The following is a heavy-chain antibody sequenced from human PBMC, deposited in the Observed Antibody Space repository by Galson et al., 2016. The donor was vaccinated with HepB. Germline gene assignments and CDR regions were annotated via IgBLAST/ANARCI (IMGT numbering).Heavy chain of an antibody. CDR1: GGSISSRTYY. Sequence: ETLSLTCTVSGGSISSRTYYWGWVRQPPGKGLEWIASIYYSGSTYYNPSLKSRVTISVDTSKNQFSLRLSSVTAADTAVYYRASSDLSGWYYFDNWGQGTLVTVSS. CDR3: ASSDLSGWYYFDN. CDR2: IYYSGST. J-gene: IGHJ4*02. D-gene: IGHD6-19*01. V-gene: IGHV4-39*01.